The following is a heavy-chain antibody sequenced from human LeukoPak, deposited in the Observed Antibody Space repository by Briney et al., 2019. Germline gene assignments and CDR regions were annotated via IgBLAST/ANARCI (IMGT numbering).Heavy chain of an antibody. CDR1: GFAFTNFW. CDR2: IRPDGSEQ. CDR3: AGRDSARNPWAY. D-gene: IGHD4-11*01. J-gene: IGHJ4*02. V-gene: IGHV3-7*01. Sequence: GGSLRLSCAASGFAFTNFWMNWIRRAPGRGLEWVANIRPDGSEQFYVDSVKGRFTISRDNAKNSVYLQMNSLRADDTAVYYCAGRDSARNPWAYWGQGTLVTVST.